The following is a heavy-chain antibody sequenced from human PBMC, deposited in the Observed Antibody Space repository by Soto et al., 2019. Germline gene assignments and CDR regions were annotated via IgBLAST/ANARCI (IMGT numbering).Heavy chain of an antibody. CDR3: ARQSPDSSSWYGVHTGWFDA. J-gene: IGHJ5*02. Sequence: GESLKISCKGSGYSFTSYWIGWVRQMPGKGLEWMGIIYPGDSDTRYSPSFQGQVTISADKSISTAYLQWSSLKASDTAMYYCARQSPDSSSWYGVHTGWFDAWGQGTLVTVSS. D-gene: IGHD6-13*01. CDR2: IYPGDSDT. CDR1: GYSFTSYW. V-gene: IGHV5-51*01.